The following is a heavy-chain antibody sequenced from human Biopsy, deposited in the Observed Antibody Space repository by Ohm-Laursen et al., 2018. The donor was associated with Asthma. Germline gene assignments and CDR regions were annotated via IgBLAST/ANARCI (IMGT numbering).Heavy chain of an antibody. Sequence: SETLSLTCCLSSGSGGYMRSGNYYWGWIRQPPGKGLEWIGSIYYSGTTYYNPSLESRVTVSADTSKTQFSLKPTSVTAADTAVYYCVRGSSSWHHGPFHYYYGLDVWGQGTTATVSS. CDR1: GGYMRSGNYY. CDR3: VRGSSSWHHGPFHYYYGLDV. D-gene: IGHD6-13*01. J-gene: IGHJ6*02. CDR2: IYYSGTT. V-gene: IGHV4-39*01.